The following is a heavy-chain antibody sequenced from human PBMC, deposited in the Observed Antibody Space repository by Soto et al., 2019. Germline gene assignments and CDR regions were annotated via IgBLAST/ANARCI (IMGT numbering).Heavy chain of an antibody. CDR2: INHSGST. CDR3: AREGPYGSGILPSDVFVYMDV. V-gene: IGHV4-34*01. J-gene: IGHJ6*03. CDR1: GGSFSGYY. D-gene: IGHD3-10*01. Sequence: PSETLSLTCAVYGGSFSGYYWSWIRQPPGKGLEWIGEINHSGSTNYNPSLKSRVTISVDTSKNQFSLKLSSVTAADTAVYYCAREGPYGSGILPSDVFVYMDVWGKGTTVTVSS.